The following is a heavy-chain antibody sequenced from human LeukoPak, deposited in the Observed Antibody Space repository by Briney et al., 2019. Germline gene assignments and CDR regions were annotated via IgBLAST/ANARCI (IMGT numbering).Heavy chain of an antibody. CDR2: ISSSGSTI. J-gene: IGHJ6*03. CDR3: AREAYYDFWAGGYYYYYMDV. D-gene: IGHD3-3*01. V-gene: IGHV3-48*03. Sequence: GGSLRLSCAASGFTFSSYEMNWVRQAPGKGLEWVSYISSSGSTIYYADSVKGRFTISRDNAKNSLYLQMNSLRAEDTAVYYCAREAYYDFWAGGYYYYYMDVWGKGTTVTVSS. CDR1: GFTFSSYE.